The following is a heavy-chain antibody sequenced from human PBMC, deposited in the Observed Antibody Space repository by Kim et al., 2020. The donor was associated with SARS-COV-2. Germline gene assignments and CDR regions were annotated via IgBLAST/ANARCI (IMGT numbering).Heavy chain of an antibody. J-gene: IGHJ5*02. CDR1: GYTFTSYG. D-gene: IGHD3-3*01. CDR3: AREDIYDFWSGYHNWFDP. CDR2: ISAYNGNT. V-gene: IGHV1-18*01. Sequence: ASVKVSCKASGYTFTSYGISWVRQAPGQGLEWMGWISAYNGNTNYAQKLQGRVTMTTDTSTSTAYMELRSLRSDDTAVYYCAREDIYDFWSGYHNWFDPWGQGTLVTVSS.